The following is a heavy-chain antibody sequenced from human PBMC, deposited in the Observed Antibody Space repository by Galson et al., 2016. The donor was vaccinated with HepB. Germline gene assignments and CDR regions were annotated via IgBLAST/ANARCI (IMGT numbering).Heavy chain of an antibody. V-gene: IGHV3-53*01. Sequence: SLRLSCAVSGFPVSSNYMTWVRQAPGKGPEWVSVIHTGGNTYYADSVKGRFIISRDNFKNILYLQMNSLRGGDTAVYYCGRDKRLMPRQGMYYYGTDVWGPGTTVTVSS. CDR3: GRDKRLMPRQGMYYYGTDV. CDR2: IHTGGNT. J-gene: IGHJ6*02. D-gene: IGHD2-2*01. CDR1: GFPVSSNY.